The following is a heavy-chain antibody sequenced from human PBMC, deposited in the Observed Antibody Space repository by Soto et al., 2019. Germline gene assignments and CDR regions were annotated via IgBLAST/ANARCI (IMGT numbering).Heavy chain of an antibody. J-gene: IGHJ6*02. CDR3: ARIPANLYYDSSGYYYGRRRKYYYYGMDV. Sequence: GSVPTRDSPTQALALSCAFSGFSLSTSRMCVSWIRQPPGKALEWLALIDWDDDKYYSTSLKTRLTISKDTSKNQVVLTMTNMDPVDTATYYCARIPANLYYDSSGYYYGRRRKYYYYGMDVWGQGITVTVSS. D-gene: IGHD3-22*01. CDR2: IDWDDDK. V-gene: IGHV2-70*01. CDR1: GFSLSTSRMC.